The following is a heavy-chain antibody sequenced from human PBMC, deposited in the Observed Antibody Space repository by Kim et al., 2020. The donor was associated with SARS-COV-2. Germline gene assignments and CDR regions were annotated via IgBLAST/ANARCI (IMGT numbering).Heavy chain of an antibody. Sequence: ASVKVSCKASGYTFTSYYMHWVRQAPGQGLEWMGIINPSGGSTSYAQKFQGRVTMTRDTSTSTVYMELSSLRSEDTAVYYCARDPTPYCGGDCYPSGWGQGTLVTVSS. CDR3: ARDPTPYCGGDCYPSG. V-gene: IGHV1-46*01. J-gene: IGHJ4*02. CDR1: GYTFTSYY. D-gene: IGHD2-21*02. CDR2: INPSGGST.